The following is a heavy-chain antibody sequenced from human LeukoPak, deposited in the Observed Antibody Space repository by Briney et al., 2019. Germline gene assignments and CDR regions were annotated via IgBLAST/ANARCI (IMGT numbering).Heavy chain of an antibody. CDR3: ARGKSRLFSSGCDFDY. J-gene: IGHJ4*02. D-gene: IGHD6-19*01. Sequence: SETLSLTCTVSGGSISSYYWSWIRQPAGKGLEWIGRIYTSGSTNYNPSLKSRVTISVDTSKNQFSLKLSSVTAADTAVYYCARGKSRLFSSGCDFDYWGQGTLVTVSS. CDR2: IYTSGST. CDR1: GGSISSYY. V-gene: IGHV4-4*07.